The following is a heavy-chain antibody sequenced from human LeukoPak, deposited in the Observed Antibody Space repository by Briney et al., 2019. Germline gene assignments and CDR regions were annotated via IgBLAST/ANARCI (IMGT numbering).Heavy chain of an antibody. CDR1: GFSLSTRDVG. Sequence: SGPTMVKPTETLTLTCTFSGFSLSTRDVGVGWIRQPPGEALEWLVVIHWDDAKEYNSPLKSRLTITKDTSQIPVVLTTTTVDPVDTATYYCTHKPQRGVGPWGQGTLVTVST. CDR3: THKPQRGVGP. V-gene: IGHV2-5*02. J-gene: IGHJ5*02. CDR2: IHWDDAK. D-gene: IGHD3-10*01.